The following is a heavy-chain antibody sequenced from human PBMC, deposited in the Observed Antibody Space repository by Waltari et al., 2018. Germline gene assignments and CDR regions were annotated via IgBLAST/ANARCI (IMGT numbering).Heavy chain of an antibody. CDR2: IYSGGSR. V-gene: IGHV3-53*01. CDR3: AGGAYSYSYLDY. D-gene: IGHD4-4*01. Sequence: EVQLVESGGGLIQHGGSLRLSWAASGFTASSNYIIWVRQAPGKGLEWVSVIYSGGSRYYADSVRGRFTISRDNSKNTLYLQMNSLRAEDTAVYFCAGGAYSYSYLDYWGQGTLVTVSS. J-gene: IGHJ4*02. CDR1: GFTASSNY.